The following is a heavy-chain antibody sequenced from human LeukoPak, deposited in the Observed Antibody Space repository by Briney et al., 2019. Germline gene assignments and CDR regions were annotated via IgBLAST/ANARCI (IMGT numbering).Heavy chain of an antibody. D-gene: IGHD1-7*01. CDR2: ISWNSGSI. V-gene: IGHV3-9*03. CDR3: AKGFAYNWNCDWFDP. Sequence: GGSLRLSCAASGFTFDDYAMHWVRQAPGKGLEWVSGISWNSGSIGYADSVKGRFTISRDNAKNSLYLQMNSLRAEDMALYYCAKGFAYNWNCDWFDPWGQGTLVTVSS. CDR1: GFTFDDYA. J-gene: IGHJ5*02.